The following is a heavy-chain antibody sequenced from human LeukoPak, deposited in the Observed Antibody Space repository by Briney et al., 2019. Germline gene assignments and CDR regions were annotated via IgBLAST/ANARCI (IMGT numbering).Heavy chain of an antibody. CDR3: ARHCGGACYSRAFDY. V-gene: IGHV3-30*02. D-gene: IGHD2-21*02. J-gene: IGHJ4*02. CDR2: IRYDGSNK. CDR1: GFTFSSYG. Sequence: PGGSLRLACAASGFTFSSYGMHWVRQAPGKGLEWVAFIRYDGSNKYYADSGKGRFTISRDNSKNTLYLQMNSLRAEDTAVYYCARHCGGACYSRAFDYWGQGTLVTLSS.